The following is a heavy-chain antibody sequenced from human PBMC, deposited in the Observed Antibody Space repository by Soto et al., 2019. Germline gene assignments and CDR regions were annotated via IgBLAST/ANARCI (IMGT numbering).Heavy chain of an antibody. Sequence: GGSLRLSCAISGFTFSSFAMSWVRQAPGKGLEWVSAVSAGGDSTNYADSVKGRFSISRDNSKNTLYLQMSSLRAEDTAVYYCAKGGMTTVTLFDYWGQGTLVTSPQ. CDR1: GFTFSSFA. CDR2: VSAGGDST. CDR3: AKGGMTTVTLFDY. D-gene: IGHD4-17*01. V-gene: IGHV3-23*01. J-gene: IGHJ4*02.